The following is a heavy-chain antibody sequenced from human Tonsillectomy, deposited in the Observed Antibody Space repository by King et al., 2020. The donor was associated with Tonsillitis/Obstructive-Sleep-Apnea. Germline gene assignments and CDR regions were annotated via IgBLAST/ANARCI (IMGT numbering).Heavy chain of an antibody. J-gene: IGHJ3*02. D-gene: IGHD3-16*01. CDR2: IDYSGST. CDR1: GGSISSYY. Sequence: VQLQESGPGLVKPSETLSLTCTVSGGSISSYYWSWIRQPPGKGLEWIGYIDYSGSTKYNPSLKSRVIISVDTSKNQFSLNLSSVTAADTAVYYCAREGDDAFDIWGPGTMVTVSS. CDR3: AREGDDAFDI. V-gene: IGHV4-59*01.